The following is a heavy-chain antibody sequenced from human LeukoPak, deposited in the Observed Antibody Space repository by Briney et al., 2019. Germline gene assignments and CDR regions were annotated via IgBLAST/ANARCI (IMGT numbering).Heavy chain of an antibody. CDR2: IHYSGST. D-gene: IGHD4-17*01. Sequence: SETLSLTCTVSGGSISSYYWSWIRQPPGKGLEWIGYIHYSGSTNYNPSLKSRVTISVDTSKNQFSLKLSSVTAADTAVYYCARAVYGDYFDPWGQGTLVTVSS. CDR3: ARAVYGDYFDP. CDR1: GGSISSYY. V-gene: IGHV4-59*01. J-gene: IGHJ5*02.